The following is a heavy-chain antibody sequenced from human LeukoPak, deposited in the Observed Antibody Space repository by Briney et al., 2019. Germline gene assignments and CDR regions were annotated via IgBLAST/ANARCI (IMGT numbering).Heavy chain of an antibody. CDR2: ISDTGRLS. D-gene: IGHD3-16*01. J-gene: IGHJ4*02. CDR1: GFTFSSSA. Sequence: GGSLRLSCAASGFTFSSSAMSWVRQAPGKGLEWVAAISDTGRLSYCADSVNGRFTISRDNSKNTLSLQMNSLRAADTAVYYCAKDWGYWGQGTLVTVSS. V-gene: IGHV3-23*01. CDR3: AKDWGY.